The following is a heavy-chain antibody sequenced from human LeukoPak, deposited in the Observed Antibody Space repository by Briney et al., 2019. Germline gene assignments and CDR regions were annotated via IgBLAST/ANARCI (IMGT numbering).Heavy chain of an antibody. Sequence: ASVKVSCKASGYTFTSYDINWVRQATGQGLEWMEWMNPNSGNTGYAQKFQGRVTMTRNTSISTAYMELSSLRSEDTAVYYCARGHPSYGGNPYYFDYWGQGTLVTVSS. CDR2: MNPNSGNT. J-gene: IGHJ4*02. CDR3: ARGHPSYGGNPYYFDY. CDR1: GYTFTSYD. V-gene: IGHV1-8*01. D-gene: IGHD4-23*01.